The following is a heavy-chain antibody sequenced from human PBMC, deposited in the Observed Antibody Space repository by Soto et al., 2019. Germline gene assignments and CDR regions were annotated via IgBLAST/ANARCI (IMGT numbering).Heavy chain of an antibody. Sequence: QVQLVQSGAEVKKPGASVKVSCKASGYTFTSYAMHWVRQAPGQRLEWMGWINAGNGNTKHSQKFQGRVTITRDTSASTAYMELSSLRSEDTAVYYCARVTYYDFWSGYYYWGQGTLVTVSS. CDR3: ARVTYYDFWSGYYY. CDR1: GYTFTSYA. CDR2: INAGNGNT. J-gene: IGHJ4*02. V-gene: IGHV1-3*01. D-gene: IGHD3-3*01.